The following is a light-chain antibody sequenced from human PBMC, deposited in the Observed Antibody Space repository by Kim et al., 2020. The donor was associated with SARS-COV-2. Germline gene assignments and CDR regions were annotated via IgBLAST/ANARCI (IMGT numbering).Light chain of an antibody. V-gene: IGKV2-30*02. CDR3: MQGTHWPS. CDR1: QSLVHSDGNIY. CDR2: KVS. Sequence: QSASMSCRSSQSLVHSDGNIYLNWFHQRPGQSPRRLIYKVSIRDSGVPDRFSGSGSGTDFTLKISRVETEDVGIYYCMQGTHWPSFGGGTKVDIK. J-gene: IGKJ4*01.